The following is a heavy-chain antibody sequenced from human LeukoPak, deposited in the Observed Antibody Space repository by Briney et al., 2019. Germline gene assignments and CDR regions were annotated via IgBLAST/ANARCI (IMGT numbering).Heavy chain of an antibody. CDR2: IWNDGSKK. J-gene: IGHJ3*02. CDR3: ARAGGRTVLDAFDI. D-gene: IGHD4-17*01. CDR1: GFPFSSYG. V-gene: IGHV3-33*01. Sequence: GGSLRLSCAVSGFPFSSYGMHWVRQAPGKGLEWLTIIWNDGSKKYYADSVKGRFTISRDNSKSTLFLQMDGLRVEDTAVYFCARAGGRTVLDAFDIWGQGTMVIVSS.